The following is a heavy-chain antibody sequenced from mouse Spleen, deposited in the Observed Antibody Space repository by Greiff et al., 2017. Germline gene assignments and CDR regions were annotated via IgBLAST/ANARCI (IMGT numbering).Heavy chain of an antibody. Sequence: EVQLQQSGPGLVKPSQTVFLTCTVTGISITTGNYRWSWIRQFPGHKLEWIGYIYYSGTITYNPSLTSRTTITRDTPKNQFFQEMNSLTAEDTATYYCARLGGPSQYYFDYWGQGTTLTVSS. CDR3: ARLGGPSQYYFDY. CDR2: IYYSGTI. D-gene: IGHD4-1*01. CDR1: GISITTGNYR. J-gene: IGHJ2*01. V-gene: IGHV3-5*01.